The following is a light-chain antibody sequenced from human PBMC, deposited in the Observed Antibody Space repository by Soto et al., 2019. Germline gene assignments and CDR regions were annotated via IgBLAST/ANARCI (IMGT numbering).Light chain of an antibody. Sequence: QSVLTQPPSASGTPGQRVTISCSGSSSNIGSNYVYWYQQLPGTAPKHLIYRNNQRPSGVPDRFSGSKSGTSASLAITELRSEDEADYYCAAWDDSLSANFVFGTGTKVTVL. CDR3: AAWDDSLSANFV. CDR1: SSNIGSNY. J-gene: IGLJ1*01. V-gene: IGLV1-47*01. CDR2: RNN.